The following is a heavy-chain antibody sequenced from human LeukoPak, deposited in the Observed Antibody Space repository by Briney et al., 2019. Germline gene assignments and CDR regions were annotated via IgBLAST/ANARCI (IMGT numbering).Heavy chain of an antibody. J-gene: IGHJ4*02. Sequence: PGGSLRLSCAASGFAFSSYVMHWVRQAPGKGLEWVAIISYDGSNEYYADSVKGRFTISRDNSKNTLYLQMNSLRAEDTAVYYCAKEAGFDGDYYLYYFDYWGQGTLVTVSS. CDR2: ISYDGSNE. CDR1: GFAFSSYV. D-gene: IGHD4-17*01. CDR3: AKEAGFDGDYYLYYFDY. V-gene: IGHV3-30*04.